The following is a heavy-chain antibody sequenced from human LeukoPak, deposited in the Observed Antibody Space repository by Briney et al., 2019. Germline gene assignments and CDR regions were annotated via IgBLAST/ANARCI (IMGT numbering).Heavy chain of an antibody. Sequence: SVKVSCKASGGTFSSYAISWVRQAPGQGLEWMGGIIPIFGTANYAQKFQGRVTITADESTSTAYMELSSLRSEDTAVYYCARCDYGDAPYYYYYMDVWGKGTTVTISS. CDR2: IIPIFGTA. D-gene: IGHD4-17*01. CDR1: GGTFSSYA. J-gene: IGHJ6*03. V-gene: IGHV1-69*13. CDR3: ARCDYGDAPYYYYYMDV.